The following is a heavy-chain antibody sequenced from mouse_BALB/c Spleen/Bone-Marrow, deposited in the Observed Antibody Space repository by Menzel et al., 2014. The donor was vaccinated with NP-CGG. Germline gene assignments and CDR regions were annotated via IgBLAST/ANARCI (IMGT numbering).Heavy chain of an antibody. CDR2: IWSGGST. CDR1: GFSLTSYG. Sequence: QVQLKESGPGLVQPSQSLSITCTVSGFSLTSYGVHWVRQSPGKGLEWLGVIWSGGSTDYNAAFISRLSISKDNCKSQVFFKMNSLQANDTAIYYCARNYYGSSYWYFDVWGAGTTVTVSS. CDR3: ARNYYGSSYWYFDV. D-gene: IGHD1-1*01. V-gene: IGHV2-2*02. J-gene: IGHJ1*01.